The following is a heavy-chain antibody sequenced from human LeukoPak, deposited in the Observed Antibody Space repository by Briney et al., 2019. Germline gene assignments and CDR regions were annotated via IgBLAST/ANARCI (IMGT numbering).Heavy chain of an antibody. V-gene: IGHV1-8*02. D-gene: IGHD7-27*01. CDR3: VRTPPNWGFDY. J-gene: IGHJ4*02. CDR1: GYTFTGYY. Sequence: ASVKVSCKASGYTFTGYYMHWVRQATGQGLEWMGWMSPNSGDTGYAQKFQGRVTMTSDSSISTAYMELSSLRSEDTAIYYCVRTPPNWGFDYWGQGTLVTVSS. CDR2: MSPNSGDT.